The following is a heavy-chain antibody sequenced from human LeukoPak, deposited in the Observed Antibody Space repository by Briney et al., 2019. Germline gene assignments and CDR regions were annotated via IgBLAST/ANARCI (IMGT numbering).Heavy chain of an antibody. CDR3: ARSCYYDSSGYYYYYYYMDV. D-gene: IGHD3-22*01. V-gene: IGHV1-69*05. CDR2: IIPIFGTA. CDR1: GGTFSSYA. Sequence: ASVKVSCKASGGTFSSYAISWVRQAPGQGLEWMGGIIPIFGTANYAQKFQGRVTITTDESTSTAYMELSSLRSEDTAVYYCARSCYYDSSGYYYYYYYMDVWGKGTTVTVSS. J-gene: IGHJ6*03.